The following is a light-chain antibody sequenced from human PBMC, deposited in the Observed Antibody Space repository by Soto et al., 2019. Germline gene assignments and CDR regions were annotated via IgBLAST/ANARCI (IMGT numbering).Light chain of an antibody. Sequence: AIQMTQSPSSLSASVGDRVTITCRASQAIRNDLGWFQQKPGKAPKLLIYGASRLQSGVPSRFSGSGSGTEFILTITSLQPEDFATYYCPQDFNFPLTFGQGTKVDI. CDR1: QAIRND. CDR2: GAS. V-gene: IGKV1-6*01. CDR3: PQDFNFPLT. J-gene: IGKJ1*01.